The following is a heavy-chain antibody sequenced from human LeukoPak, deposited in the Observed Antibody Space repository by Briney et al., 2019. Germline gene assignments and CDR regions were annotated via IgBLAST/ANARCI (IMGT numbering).Heavy chain of an antibody. D-gene: IGHD3-10*01. CDR3: ASSTMGRYGSGSSN. CDR1: GYTLTSYD. Sequence: GASVKVSCKASGYTLTSYDINWVRQATGQGLEWMGWMNPNSGNTGYAQKFQGRVTMTRNTSISTAYMELSSLRSEDTAVYYCASSTMGRYGSGSSNWGQGTLVTVSS. CDR2: MNPNSGNT. V-gene: IGHV1-8*01. J-gene: IGHJ4*02.